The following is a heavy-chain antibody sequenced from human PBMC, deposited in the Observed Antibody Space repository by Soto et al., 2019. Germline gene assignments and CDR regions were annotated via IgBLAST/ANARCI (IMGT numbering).Heavy chain of an antibody. D-gene: IGHD3-22*01. CDR3: ARDLMGDDSSGYFYYYYYMDV. CDR2: IYSGGST. J-gene: IGHJ6*03. Sequence: GGSLRLSCAASGFTVSSNYMSWVRQAPGKGLEWVSVIYSGGSTYYADSVKGRFTISRDNSKNTLYLQMNSLRAEDTAVYYCARDLMGDDSSGYFYYYYYMDVWGKGTTVTVSS. CDR1: GFTVSSNY. V-gene: IGHV3-66*02.